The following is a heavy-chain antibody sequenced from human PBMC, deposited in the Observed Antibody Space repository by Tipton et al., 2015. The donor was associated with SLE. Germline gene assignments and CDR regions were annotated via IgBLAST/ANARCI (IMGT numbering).Heavy chain of an antibody. D-gene: IGHD3-3*02. V-gene: IGHV4-34*01. CDR1: GGSFRGYY. J-gene: IGHJ5*02. CDR3: ARGRKHSA. CDR2: INHGENT. Sequence: TLSLTCAGYGGSFRGYYWSWVRQPPGKGLEWIGEINHGENTNYNPSLKSRVTMSIDTSKNQFSLNLTSVTAADTAVYYCARGRKHSAWGQGTLVIVSS.